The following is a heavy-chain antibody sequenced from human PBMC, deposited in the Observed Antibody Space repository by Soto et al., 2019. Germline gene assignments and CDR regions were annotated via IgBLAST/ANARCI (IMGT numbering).Heavy chain of an antibody. V-gene: IGHV1-69*13. CDR3: ARDLGRWDSSADFDY. CDR2: IIPIFGTA. CDR1: GGTFSSYA. J-gene: IGHJ4*02. Sequence: ASVKVSCKASGGTFSSYAISWVRQAPGQGLEWMGGIIPIFGTANYAQKFQGRVTITADESTSTAYMELSSLRSEDTAVYYCARDLGRWDSSADFDYWGQGTLVTVSS. D-gene: IGHD3-22*01.